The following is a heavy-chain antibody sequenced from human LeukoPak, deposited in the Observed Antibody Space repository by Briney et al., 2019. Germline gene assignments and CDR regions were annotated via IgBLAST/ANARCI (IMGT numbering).Heavy chain of an antibody. CDR3: AGVYYLLRYLDP. CDR2: INHRGSP. V-gene: IGHV4-34*01. Sequence: SETLSLTCAVYGGSFSGYYWSWIRQPPGKGLEWNGEINHRGSPNYNPSLKSRVTISVDTSKNRFYLKLSSVTAADTAVYYCAGVYYLLRYLDPWGRGTLVTVSS. CDR1: GGSFSGYY. J-gene: IGHJ2*01. D-gene: IGHD3-22*01.